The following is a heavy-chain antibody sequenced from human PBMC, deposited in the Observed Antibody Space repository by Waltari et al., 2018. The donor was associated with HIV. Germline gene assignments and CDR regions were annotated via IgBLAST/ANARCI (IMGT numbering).Heavy chain of an antibody. J-gene: IGHJ3*01. Sequence: EVQLVESGGGLVQPGGSLRLSCGASGFTFSRYWMHWVRQAPGKGLVWVSRIESDGASTNYADSVKGRVTISRDNAKNTLSLQMNSLSVEDTAVYYCVRADRSSDGFDVWGQGTMVTVSS. D-gene: IGHD6-6*01. CDR3: VRADRSSDGFDV. V-gene: IGHV3-74*01. CDR1: GFTFSRYW. CDR2: IESDGAST.